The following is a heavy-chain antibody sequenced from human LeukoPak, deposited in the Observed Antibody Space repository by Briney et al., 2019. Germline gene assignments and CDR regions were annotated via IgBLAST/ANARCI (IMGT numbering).Heavy chain of an antibody. Sequence: PGGSLRLSCAASGFTFSSYAMSWVRQAPGKGLEWVSAISGSGGSTYYADSVKGRFTISRDNTKNSLYLQMNSLRAEDTAVYYCTREGVDVFDIWGQGTMVTVSS. CDR3: TREGVDVFDI. J-gene: IGHJ3*02. CDR1: GFTFSSYA. D-gene: IGHD3-10*01. V-gene: IGHV3-23*01. CDR2: ISGSGGST.